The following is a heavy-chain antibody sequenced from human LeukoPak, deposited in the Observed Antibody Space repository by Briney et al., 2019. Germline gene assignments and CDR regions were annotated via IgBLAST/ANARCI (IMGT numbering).Heavy chain of an antibody. J-gene: IGHJ6*03. CDR3: ARDVRYCSSTSCRRSYYYYMDV. CDR2: ISSSSSYI. D-gene: IGHD2-2*01. V-gene: IGHV3-21*04. CDR1: GFTFSSYS. Sequence: GGSLRLSCAASGFTFSSYSMNWVRQAPGKGLEWVSSISSSSSYIYYADSVKGRFTISRDNAKNSLYLQMNSLRAEDTAVYYCARDVRYCSSTSCRRSYYYYMDVWGKGTTVTVSS.